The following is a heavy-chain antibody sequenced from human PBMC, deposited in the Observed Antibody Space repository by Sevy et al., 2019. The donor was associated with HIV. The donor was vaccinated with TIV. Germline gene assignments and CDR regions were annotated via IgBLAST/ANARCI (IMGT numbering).Heavy chain of an antibody. CDR1: GFTFSNAW. Sequence: GGSLRLSCAASGFTFSNAWMSWVRQAPGKGLEWVGRIKSKGDGGTTDNTAPVKGRFTISRDDSKNTLYLQMTSLKTADTAVYYCTTVYTVTADYWGQGTLVTVSS. CDR2: IKSKGDGGTT. J-gene: IGHJ4*02. V-gene: IGHV3-15*01. CDR3: TTVYTVTADY. D-gene: IGHD4-17*01.